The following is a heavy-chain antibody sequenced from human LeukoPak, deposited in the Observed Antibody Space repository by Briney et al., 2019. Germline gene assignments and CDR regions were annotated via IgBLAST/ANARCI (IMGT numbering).Heavy chain of an antibody. J-gene: IGHJ5*02. CDR1: GYTFTSYD. D-gene: IGHD3-10*01. CDR3: ARGRYGSGSYYNDNWFDP. CDR2: MNPNSGKV. Sequence: ASVKVSCKASGYTFTSYDINWVRQATGQGLKWMGWMNPNSGKVGYAQKFQGRVTMTRNTSISTAYMELSSLRSEDTAVYYCARGRYGSGSYYNDNWFDPWGQGTLVTVSS. V-gene: IGHV1-8*01.